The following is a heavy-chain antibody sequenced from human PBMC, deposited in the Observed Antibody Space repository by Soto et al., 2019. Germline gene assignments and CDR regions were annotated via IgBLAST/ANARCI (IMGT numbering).Heavy chain of an antibody. CDR2: INTYKGDL. D-gene: IGHD3-22*01. CDR1: RSTFNNYG. V-gene: IGHV1-18*01. J-gene: IGHJ6*02. CDR3: ARDLRVVAALLLVEYCMDV. Sequence: ASVRVSGQASRSTFNNYGFSWVRQAPGQGLERIGWINTYKGDLHYALKFQGRVAETTDTLTSTAYLELTTPRIDDTAVYHCARDLRVVAALLLVEYCMDVCGRVTAVTVSS.